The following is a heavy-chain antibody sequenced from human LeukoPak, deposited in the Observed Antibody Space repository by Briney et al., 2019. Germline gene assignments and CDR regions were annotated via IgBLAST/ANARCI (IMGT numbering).Heavy chain of an antibody. Sequence: GGYLRLSCAASGFTFDDYAMHWVRQAPGKGREWGSGINWNSGSIGYADSVKGRFTISRDNAKNSLYLQMNRLRAEDMACYYCAKGTRYSSGWYDDYYFDYWGQGTLVTVSS. D-gene: IGHD6-19*01. J-gene: IGHJ4*02. V-gene: IGHV3-9*03. CDR1: GFTFDDYA. CDR3: AKGTRYSSGWYDDYYFDY. CDR2: INWNSGSI.